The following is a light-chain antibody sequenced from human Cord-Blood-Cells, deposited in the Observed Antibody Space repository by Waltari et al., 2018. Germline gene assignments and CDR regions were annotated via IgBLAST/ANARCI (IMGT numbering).Light chain of an antibody. J-gene: IGKJ2*01. Sequence: EIVLTQSPGTLSLSPGERATLSCRASQSVSSSYLAWYQQKPGQAPRLRIYGASSRATGIPDRFRGSGSGTDFTLTISRLEPEDFAVYYCQQYGSSYTFGQGTKLEIK. CDR2: GAS. CDR3: QQYGSSYT. V-gene: IGKV3-20*01. CDR1: QSVSSSY.